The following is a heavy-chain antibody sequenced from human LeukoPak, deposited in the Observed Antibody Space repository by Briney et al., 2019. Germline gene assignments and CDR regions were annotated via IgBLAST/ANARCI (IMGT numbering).Heavy chain of an antibody. Sequence: GGSLRLSCAASGFTFSSYAMHWVRQAPGKGLEWVAVISYDGSNKYYADSVKGRFTISRDISKNTLYLKMNSLRAEDTAVYYCARTPSRWQWLAQGPLNYFDYWGQGTLVTVSS. V-gene: IGHV3-30*04. J-gene: IGHJ4*02. D-gene: IGHD6-19*01. CDR3: ARTPSRWQWLAQGPLNYFDY. CDR2: ISYDGSNK. CDR1: GFTFSSYA.